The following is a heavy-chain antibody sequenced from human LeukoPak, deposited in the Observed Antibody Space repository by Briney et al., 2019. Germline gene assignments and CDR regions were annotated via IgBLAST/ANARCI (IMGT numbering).Heavy chain of an antibody. CDR2: IYYSGST. CDR1: GGSISSYY. V-gene: IGHV4-59*08. J-gene: IGHJ4*02. D-gene: IGHD1-26*01. Sequence: SETLSLTCTVSGGSISSYYWSWIRQPPGKGLEWIGYIYYSGSTNYNPSLKSRVTISVDTSKNQFSLKLSSVTAADTAVYYCARHLGAERLVYWGQETLVTVSS. CDR3: ARHLGAERLVY.